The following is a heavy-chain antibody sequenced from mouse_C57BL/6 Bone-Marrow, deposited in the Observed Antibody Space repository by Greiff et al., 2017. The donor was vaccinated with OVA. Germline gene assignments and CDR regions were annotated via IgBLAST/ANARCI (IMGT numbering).Heavy chain of an antibody. D-gene: IGHD1-1*01. CDR2: IYPRSGNT. V-gene: IGHV1-81*01. CDR1: GYTFTSYG. Sequence: VQLQQSGAELARPGASVKLSCKASGYTFTSYGISWVKQRTGQGLEWIGEIYPRSGNTYYNEKFKGKATLTADKSSSTAYMELRSLTSEDSAVYFCARRTTVVAPYWYFDVWGTGTTVTVSS. J-gene: IGHJ1*03. CDR3: ARRTTVVAPYWYFDV.